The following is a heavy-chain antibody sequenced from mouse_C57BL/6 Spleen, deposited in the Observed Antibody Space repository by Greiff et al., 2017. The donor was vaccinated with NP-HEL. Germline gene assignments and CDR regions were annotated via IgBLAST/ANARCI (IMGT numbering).Heavy chain of an antibody. CDR3: ARDRHYYYAMDY. CDR2: ISDGGSYT. V-gene: IGHV5-4*01. J-gene: IGHJ4*01. Sequence: DVKLVESGGGLVKPGGSLKLSCAASGFTFSSYALSWVRQTPEKRLEWVATISDGGSYTYYPDNVKGRFTISRDNAKNNLYLQMSHLKSEDTAMYYCARDRHYYYAMDYWGQGTSVTVSS. CDR1: GFTFSSYA.